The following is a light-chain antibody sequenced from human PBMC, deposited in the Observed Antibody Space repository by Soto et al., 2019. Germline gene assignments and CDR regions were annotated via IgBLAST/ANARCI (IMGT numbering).Light chain of an antibody. J-gene: IGLJ1*01. CDR2: DVS. CDR3: SSYTTVSTYV. Sequence: QSVLTQPASVSGSPGQSITISCTGTSSDVGGYNYVSWYQQHPGKAPKLMIYDVSDRPSGVSNRFSASKSGNTASLTISGLQAEDEADYYCSSYTTVSTYVFGTGTKVTVL. CDR1: SSDVGGYNY. V-gene: IGLV2-14*03.